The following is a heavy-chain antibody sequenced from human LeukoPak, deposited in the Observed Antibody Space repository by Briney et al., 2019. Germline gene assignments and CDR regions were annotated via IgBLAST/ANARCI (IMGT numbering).Heavy chain of an antibody. CDR3: ARDAAGTWDNWFDP. D-gene: IGHD6-13*01. J-gene: IGHJ5*02. Sequence: SETLSLTCTVSGGSISSCYWSWIRQPPGKGLEWIGYIYYSGSTNYNPSLKSRVTISVDTSKNQFSLKLSSVTAAGTAVYYCARDAAGTWDNWFDPWGQGTLVTVSS. CDR2: IYYSGST. V-gene: IGHV4-59*01. CDR1: GGSISSCY.